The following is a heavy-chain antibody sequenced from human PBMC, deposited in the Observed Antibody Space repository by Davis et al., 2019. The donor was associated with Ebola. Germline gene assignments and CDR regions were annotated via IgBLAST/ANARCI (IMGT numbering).Heavy chain of an antibody. V-gene: IGHV1-18*04. CDR1: GYTFTSYG. J-gene: IGHJ6*02. D-gene: IGHD6-13*01. Sequence: ASVKVSCKASGYTFTSYGISWVRQAPGQGLEWMGWISAYNGNTNYAQKLQGRVTMTTGTSTSTAYMELRSLRSDDTAVYYCARSGIAAAGPLFYGMDVWGQGTTVTVSS. CDR2: ISAYNGNT. CDR3: ARSGIAAAGPLFYGMDV.